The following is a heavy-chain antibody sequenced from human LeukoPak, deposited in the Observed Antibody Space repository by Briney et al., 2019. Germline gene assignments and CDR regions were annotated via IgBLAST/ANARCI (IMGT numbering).Heavy chain of an antibody. CDR1: GFTFSSYA. V-gene: IGHV3-23*01. Sequence: PGGSLRLSCAASGFTFSSYAMSWVRQAPGKGLEWVSAISGSGGSTYYADSVKGRFTISRDNSKNTLYLQMNSLRAEDTAVYYCAINYYDSSGPIYWGQGTLVTVSS. CDR2: ISGSGGST. D-gene: IGHD3-22*01. CDR3: AINYYDSSGPIY. J-gene: IGHJ4*02.